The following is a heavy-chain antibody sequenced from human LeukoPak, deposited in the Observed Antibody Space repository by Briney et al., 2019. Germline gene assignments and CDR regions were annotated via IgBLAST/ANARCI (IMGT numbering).Heavy chain of an antibody. CDR2: IYYSGST. J-gene: IGHJ3*02. CDR3: ARVFISDDSSGYYYFGAFDI. D-gene: IGHD3-22*01. Sequence: SETLSLTCTVSGGSISNYYWSWIRQPPGKGLEWVGFIYYSGSTNYNPSLKSRVTISVDTSKNQFFLKLSSVTAADTAVYYCARVFISDDSSGYYYFGAFDIWGQGTMVTVSS. V-gene: IGHV4-59*01. CDR1: GGSISNYY.